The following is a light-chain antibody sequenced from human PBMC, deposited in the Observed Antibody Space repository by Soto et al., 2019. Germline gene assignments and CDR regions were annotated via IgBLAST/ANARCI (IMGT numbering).Light chain of an antibody. CDR2: DVS. V-gene: IGLV2-14*01. CDR1: SSDVGRYPY. J-gene: IGLJ3*02. Sequence: QSVLTQPASVSGSPGQSITISCTGTSSDVGRYPYVSWYQQHPGNGPKLIIYDVSDRPSGVSNRFSGSKSDNTAALTISGLQAEDEADYYCSSYTSTDGWVFGGGTKLTVL. CDR3: SSYTSTDGWV.